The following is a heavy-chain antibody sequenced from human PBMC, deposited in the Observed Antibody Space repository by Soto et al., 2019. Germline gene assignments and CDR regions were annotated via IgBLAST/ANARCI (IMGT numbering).Heavy chain of an antibody. CDR3: ARDRSFFQSLSDLGTYYLNGMDV. V-gene: IGHV3-48*02. Sequence: GGSLRLSCAASGFTFSSYSMNWVRQAPGKGLEWVSYISSSSSTIYYADSVKGRFTISRDNAKNSLYLQMNSLRDEDTAVYYCARDRSFFQSLSDLGTYYLNGMDVWGQGTTVTVSS. CDR2: ISSSSSTI. J-gene: IGHJ6*02. D-gene: IGHD3-10*01. CDR1: GFTFSSYS.